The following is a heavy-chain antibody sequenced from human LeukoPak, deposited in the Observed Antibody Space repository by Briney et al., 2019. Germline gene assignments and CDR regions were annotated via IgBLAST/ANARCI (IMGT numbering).Heavy chain of an antibody. V-gene: IGHV1-18*01. J-gene: IGHJ3*02. CDR2: ISAYNGNT. Sequence: GASVKVSCKASGYTLTSYGISWVRQAPGQGLEWMGWISAYNGNTNYAQKLQGRVTMTTDTSTSTAYMELRSLRSDDTAVYYCARGLNSLRRPGPNAFDIWGQGTMVTVSS. D-gene: IGHD2-15*01. CDR1: GYTLTSYG. CDR3: ARGLNSLRRPGPNAFDI.